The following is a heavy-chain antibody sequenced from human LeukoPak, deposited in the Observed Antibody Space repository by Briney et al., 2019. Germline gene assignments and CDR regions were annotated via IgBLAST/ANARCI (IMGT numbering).Heavy chain of an antibody. CDR1: GYSFTSYW. CDR3: AIPLLSYSSGWHL. CDR2: IYPGDSDT. J-gene: IGHJ3*01. Sequence: GESLKISCKGSGYSFTSYWIGWVRQMPGKGLEWMGIIYPGDSDTRYSPSFQGQITISADKSISTAYLQWSSLKASDTAMYYCAIPLLSYSSGWHLWGQGTMVTVSS. D-gene: IGHD6-19*01. V-gene: IGHV5-51*01.